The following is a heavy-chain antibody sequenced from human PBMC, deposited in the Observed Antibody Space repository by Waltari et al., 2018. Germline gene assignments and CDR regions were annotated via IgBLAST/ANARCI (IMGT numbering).Heavy chain of an antibody. CDR2: INHSGSP. D-gene: IGHD2-2*01. CDR3: ARLLKFKGYCSSTSCYSRFDY. J-gene: IGHJ4*02. V-gene: IGHV4-34*01. Sequence: QVQLQQWGAGLLKPSETLSLTCAVYGGSFSGYYRSWIRQPPGKGLEWIVEINHSGSPNYNPALKRRVTRSVDTSKNQFSLKLSSVTAADTAVYYCARLLKFKGYCSSTSCYSRFDYWGQGTLVTVSS. CDR1: GGSFSGYY.